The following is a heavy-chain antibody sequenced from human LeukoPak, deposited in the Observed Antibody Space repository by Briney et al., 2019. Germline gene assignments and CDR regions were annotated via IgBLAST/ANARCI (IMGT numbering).Heavy chain of an antibody. CDR2: FCYSGST. CDR3: ARQSWSGYSYYYYYMDV. D-gene: IGHD1-14*01. Sequence: SETVSLTCTVSGGSISSSSYYWGWIRQPPGKGLEWIGSFCYSGSTYYNPSLKSRVTISVDTSKNQFSLKLSSVTAADTAVYYCARQSWSGYSYYYYYMDVWGKGTTVTVSS. CDR1: GGSISSSSYY. J-gene: IGHJ6*03. V-gene: IGHV4-39*01.